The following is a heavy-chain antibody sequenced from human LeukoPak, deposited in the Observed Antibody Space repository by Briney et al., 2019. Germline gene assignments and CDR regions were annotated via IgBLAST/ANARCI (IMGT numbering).Heavy chain of an antibody. D-gene: IGHD3-22*01. J-gene: IGHJ4*02. V-gene: IGHV4-39*07. CDR3: ARGGSTYYYDSSGYPLDY. CDR2: LYYSGST. Sequence: SETLSLTCTVYGGSISSSSYYWGWIRQPPGKGLEWIGSLYYSGSTYYHPSLKSRVTMSVDTSKNQFSLKMNSATAADTAVYFCARGGSTYYYDSSGYPLDYWGQGTLVTVSS. CDR1: GGSISSSSYY.